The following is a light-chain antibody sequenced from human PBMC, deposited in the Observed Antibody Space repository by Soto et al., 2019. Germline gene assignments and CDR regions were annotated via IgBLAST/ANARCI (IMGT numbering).Light chain of an antibody. V-gene: IGKV3-11*01. Sequence: EIVLTQSPATLSLSPGERATLSCRASQSVSSYLAWYQQKPGQAPRLLIYDASNRATGIPARFSGSGSGTDFTLTISSLAPDDVAVYYCQQRSNWPPTFGQGTKVEIK. J-gene: IGKJ1*01. CDR2: DAS. CDR1: QSVSSY. CDR3: QQRSNWPPT.